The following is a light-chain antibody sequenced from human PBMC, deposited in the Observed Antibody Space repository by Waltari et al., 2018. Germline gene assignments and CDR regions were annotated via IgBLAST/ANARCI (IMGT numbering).Light chain of an antibody. Sequence: EIHVNPAPSPLSAFLGDRVTITCRASQSVKNNLAWYQQKPGKAPKVLIQKASRRDSGVPSRFSGSGSGTEFTLTISRLQPDDSAAYYCQEYDTLPVTFGGGTKVEIK. CDR3: QEYDTLPVT. V-gene: IGKV1-5*03. CDR1: QSVKNN. CDR2: KAS. J-gene: IGKJ4*01.